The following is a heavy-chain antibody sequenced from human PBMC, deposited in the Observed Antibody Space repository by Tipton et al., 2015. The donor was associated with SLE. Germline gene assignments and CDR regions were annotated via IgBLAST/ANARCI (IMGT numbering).Heavy chain of an antibody. Sequence: TLSLTCTVSGGSISSQYWSWIRQPPGKGLEWIGYIHYTGSANYNPSLKSRVTISVDTSKNQFSLRVRSVTAADTAVYYCARHAGLYNWFDPWGQGTLVTVSS. J-gene: IGHJ5*02. CDR1: GGSISSQY. CDR2: IHYTGSA. CDR3: ARHAGLYNWFDP. V-gene: IGHV4-59*11.